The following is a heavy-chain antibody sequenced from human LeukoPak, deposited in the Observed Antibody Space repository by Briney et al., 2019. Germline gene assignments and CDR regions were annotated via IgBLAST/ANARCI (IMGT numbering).Heavy chain of an antibody. CDR1: GFTFSSYS. V-gene: IGHV3-48*04. CDR2: ISSSSSTI. J-gene: IGHJ4*02. Sequence: GGSLRLSCAASGFTFSSYSMNWVRQAPGKGLEWVSYISSSSSTIYYADSVKGRFTISRDNAKNSLYLQMNSLRADDTAVFYCARDRSGNFGYYFDYWGQGTLVTVSS. CDR3: ARDRSGNFGYYFDY. D-gene: IGHD1-26*01.